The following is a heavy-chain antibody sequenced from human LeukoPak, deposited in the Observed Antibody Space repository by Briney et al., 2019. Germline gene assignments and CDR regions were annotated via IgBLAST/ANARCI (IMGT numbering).Heavy chain of an antibody. CDR3: ARDNCSGGSCYSDY. Sequence: GGSLRLSCAASGFTFSSNWTSWVRKAPGKGLEGVANIKQDGSEKYYVDSLKGRFTISRDNAKNSLYLQMNSLRAEDTAVYYCARDNCSGGSCYSDYWGQGTLVTVSS. V-gene: IGHV3-7*01. CDR2: IKQDGSEK. J-gene: IGHJ4*02. D-gene: IGHD2-15*01. CDR1: GFTFSSNW.